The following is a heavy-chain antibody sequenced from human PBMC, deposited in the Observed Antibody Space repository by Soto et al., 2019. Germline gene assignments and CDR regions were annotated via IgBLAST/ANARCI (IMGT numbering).Heavy chain of an antibody. D-gene: IGHD6-6*01. Sequence: EVQLVESGGGLVQPGRSLRLPCAASGFTFDDYAMHWVRQAPGKGLEWVSGISWNSGSIGYADSVKGRFTISRDNAKNFLYLQMNSLRAEDTVLYYCAKGHSCSYYYYYGMDVWGQGTTVTVSS. V-gene: IGHV3-9*01. J-gene: IGHJ6*02. CDR2: ISWNSGSI. CDR1: GFTFDDYA. CDR3: AKGHSCSYYYYYGMDV.